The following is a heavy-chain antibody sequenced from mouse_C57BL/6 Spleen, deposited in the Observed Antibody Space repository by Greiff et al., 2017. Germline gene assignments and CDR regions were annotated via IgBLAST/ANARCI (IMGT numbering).Heavy chain of an antibody. V-gene: IGHV1-69*01. D-gene: IGHD1-1*01. Sequence: VQLQQPGAELVMPGASVKLSCKASGYTFTSYWMHWVKQRPGQGLEWIGEIDPSDSYTNYNQKFKGKSTLTVDKSSSTAYMQLSSLTSEDSAVYYCARNAVVALYAMDYWGQGTSVTVSS. J-gene: IGHJ4*01. CDR2: IDPSDSYT. CDR1: GYTFTSYW. CDR3: ARNAVVALYAMDY.